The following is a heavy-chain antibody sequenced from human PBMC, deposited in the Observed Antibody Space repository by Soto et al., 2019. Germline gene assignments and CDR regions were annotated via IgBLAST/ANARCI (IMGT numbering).Heavy chain of an antibody. CDR2: IWYDGSNE. CDR3: ARDSAWILDY. D-gene: IGHD5-12*01. CDR1: GFTFNSYG. J-gene: IGHJ4*02. V-gene: IGHV3-33*01. Sequence: GGSLRLSCAASGFTFNSYGMHWVRQAPGKGLEWVAVIWYDGSNEYYSDSVKGRFTISRDDPKNTLYLQMNSLRAEDTAVYYCARDSAWILDYWGQGTLVTVSS.